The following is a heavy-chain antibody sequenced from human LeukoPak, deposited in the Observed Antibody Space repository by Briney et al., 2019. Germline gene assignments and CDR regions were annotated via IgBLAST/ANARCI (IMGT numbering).Heavy chain of an antibody. D-gene: IGHD2-21*01. CDR2: ISGSGDST. Sequence: GGFLRLSCAASGFTFSDYAMSWVRQAPGKGLEWVSTISGSGDSTYYADSVKGRFTISRDNSKNTLYLQMNSLRAEDTAVYSCTKDGEVGNWADYWGQGTLVTVSS. CDR3: TKDGEVGNWADY. J-gene: IGHJ4*02. V-gene: IGHV3-23*01. CDR1: GFTFSDYA.